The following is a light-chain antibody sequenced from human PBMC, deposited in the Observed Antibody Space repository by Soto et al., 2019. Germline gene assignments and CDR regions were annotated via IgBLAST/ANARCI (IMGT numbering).Light chain of an antibody. V-gene: IGLV2-14*01. CDR1: SPDFGV. Sequence: QSALTQPASVSGSPGQSITISCSGISPDFGVSWYQHFPGKAPKLLIFEVSNRPSGVSTRFSGSKSDNMAFLTISGLQSEDEGLYHCSSYSSTTTLLGGGTKVTVL. J-gene: IGLJ2*01. CDR3: SSYSSTTTL. CDR2: EVS.